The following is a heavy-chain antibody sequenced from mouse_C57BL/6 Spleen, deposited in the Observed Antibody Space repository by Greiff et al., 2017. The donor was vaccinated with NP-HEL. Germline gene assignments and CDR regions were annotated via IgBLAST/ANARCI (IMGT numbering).Heavy chain of an antibody. Sequence: EVQLQQSGPELVKPGASVKIPCKASGYTFTDYNMDWVKQSHGKSLEWIGDINPNNGGTIYNQKFKGKATLTVDKSSSTAYMELRSLTSEDTAVYYCARGYGSSYPSWFAYWGQETLVTVSA. CDR1: GYTFTDYN. D-gene: IGHD1-1*01. CDR3: ARGYGSSYPSWFAY. V-gene: IGHV1-18*01. J-gene: IGHJ3*01. CDR2: INPNNGGT.